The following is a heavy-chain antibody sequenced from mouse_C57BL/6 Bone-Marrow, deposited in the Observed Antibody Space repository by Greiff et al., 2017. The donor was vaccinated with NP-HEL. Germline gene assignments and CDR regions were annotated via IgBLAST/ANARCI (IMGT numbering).Heavy chain of an antibody. CDR1: GYTFTDYN. V-gene: IGHV1-18*01. J-gene: IGHJ4*01. CDR3: ARRAHGAMDY. CDR2: INPNNGGT. Sequence: VQLQQSGPDLVKPGASVKIPCKASGYTFTDYNMDWVKQSHGKSLEWIGDINPNNGGTIYNQKFKGKATLTVDKSSSTAYMELRSLTSEDTAVYYCARRAHGAMDYWGQGTSVTVSS. D-gene: IGHD3-1*01.